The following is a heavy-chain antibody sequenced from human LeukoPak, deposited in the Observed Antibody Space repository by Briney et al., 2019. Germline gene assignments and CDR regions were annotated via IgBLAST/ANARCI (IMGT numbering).Heavy chain of an antibody. J-gene: IGHJ4*02. Sequence: SETLSLTCAVSGYSISSGYYWGWIRQPPGKGLEWIGSIYHSGSTYYNPSLKSRVTISVDTSKNQFSLKLSSVTAADTAVYYCARGSNYYFDYWGQGTLVTVPS. CDR2: IYHSGST. D-gene: IGHD6-13*01. CDR3: ARGSNYYFDY. CDR1: GYSISSGYY. V-gene: IGHV4-38-2*01.